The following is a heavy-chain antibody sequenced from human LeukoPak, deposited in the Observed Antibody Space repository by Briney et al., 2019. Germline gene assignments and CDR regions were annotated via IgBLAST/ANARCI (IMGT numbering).Heavy chain of an antibody. CDR3: ARGRRTRGYYDIQDY. J-gene: IGHJ4*02. CDR2: INPNSGGT. CDR1: GYTFTGYY. Sequence: ASVKVSCNASGYTFTGYYMHWVRQAPGQGLEWMGRINPNSGGTNYAQKFQGRVTMTRDTSISTAYMELSRLRSDDTAVYYCARGRRTRGYYDIQDYWGQGTLVTVSS. V-gene: IGHV1-2*06. D-gene: IGHD3-22*01.